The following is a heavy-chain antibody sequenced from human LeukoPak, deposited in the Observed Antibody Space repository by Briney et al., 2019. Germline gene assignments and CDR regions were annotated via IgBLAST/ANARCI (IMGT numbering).Heavy chain of an antibody. CDR1: GGTFSSYA. CDR2: IIPIFGTA. D-gene: IGHD2-2*01. V-gene: IGHV1-69*05. Sequence: SVKVSCKASGGTFSSYAISWVRQAPGQGLEWMGRIIPIFGTANYAQKFQGRVTITTDESTSTAYMELSSLRSEDTAVYYCARARSSTSSGAFDVWGQGTMVTVSS. CDR3: ARARSSTSSGAFDV. J-gene: IGHJ3*01.